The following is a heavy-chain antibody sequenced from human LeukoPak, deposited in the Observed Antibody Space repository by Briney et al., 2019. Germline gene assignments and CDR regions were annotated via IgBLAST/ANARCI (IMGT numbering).Heavy chain of an antibody. CDR3: ARAARGSPDAFDI. CDR2: ISSSSSYI. V-gene: IGHV3-21*01. J-gene: IGHJ3*02. CDR1: GFTFSSYS. D-gene: IGHD3-10*01. Sequence: GGSLRLSCAASGFTFSSYSMNWVRQAPGKGLEWVSSISSSSSYIYYADSGKGRFTISRDNDKNSLYLQMTSLRAEDTAVYYCARAARGSPDAFDIWGQGTMVTVSS.